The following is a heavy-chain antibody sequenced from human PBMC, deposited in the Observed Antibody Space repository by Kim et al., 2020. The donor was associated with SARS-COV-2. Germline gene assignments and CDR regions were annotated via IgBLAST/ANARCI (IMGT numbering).Heavy chain of an antibody. CDR3: ARGSRGVGILWSGYLDNWFDP. CDR2: INHSGST. CDR1: GGSFSGYY. V-gene: IGHV4-34*01. J-gene: IGHJ5*02. Sequence: SETLSLTCAVYGGSFSGYYWSWIRQPPGKGLEWIGEINHSGSTNYNPSLKSRVTISVDTSKNQFSLKLSSVTAADTAVYYCARGSRGVGILWSGYLDNWFDPWGQGTLVTVSS. D-gene: IGHD3-3*01.